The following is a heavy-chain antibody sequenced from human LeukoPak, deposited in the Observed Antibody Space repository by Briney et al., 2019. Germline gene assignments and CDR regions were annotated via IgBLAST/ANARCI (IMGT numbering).Heavy chain of an antibody. CDR2: IYTSGST. J-gene: IGHJ3*02. V-gene: IGHV4-61*02. CDR1: GGSISSGSYY. CDR3: ARFRPGGSAFDN. D-gene: IGHD2-15*01. Sequence: SETLSLTCTVSGGSISSGSYYWSWIRQPAGKGLEWIGRIYTSGSTNYNPSLKSRVTISVDTSKNQFSLKLSSVTAADTAVYYCARFRPGGSAFDNWGQGTMVTVSS.